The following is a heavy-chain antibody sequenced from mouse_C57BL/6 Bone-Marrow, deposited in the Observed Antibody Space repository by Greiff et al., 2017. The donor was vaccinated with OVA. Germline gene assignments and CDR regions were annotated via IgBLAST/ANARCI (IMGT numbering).Heavy chain of an antibody. D-gene: IGHD4-1*01. CDR2: ISPGGSYT. Sequence: EVHLVESGGGLVKPGGSLKLSCAASGFTFSSYAMPWVRQTPEKRLEWVATISPGGSYTYYPDNVKGRFTISRDNAKNNLYLQMSHLKSEDTAMYYCARSNRNWDGGLAYWGQGTLVTVSA. J-gene: IGHJ3*01. CDR3: ARSNRNWDGGLAY. CDR1: GFTFSSYA. V-gene: IGHV5-4*01.